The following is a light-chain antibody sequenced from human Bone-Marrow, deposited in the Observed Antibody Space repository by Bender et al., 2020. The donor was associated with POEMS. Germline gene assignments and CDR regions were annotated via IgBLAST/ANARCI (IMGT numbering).Light chain of an antibody. V-gene: IGLV2-14*03. J-gene: IGLJ3*02. CDR3: ISYTSSSTRV. Sequence: QSALTQPASVSGSPGQSITISCNGTSSYIGGYNYVSWYQQHPGKAPKLMILDVNKRPSGVSDRFCGSKSGNTASLTISGLQAEDEADYFCISYTSSSTRVFGGGTELTVL. CDR2: DVN. CDR1: SSYIGGYNY.